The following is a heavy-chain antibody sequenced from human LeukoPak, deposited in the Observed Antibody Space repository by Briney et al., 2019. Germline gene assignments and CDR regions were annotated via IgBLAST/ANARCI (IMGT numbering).Heavy chain of an antibody. J-gene: IGHJ1*01. Sequence: GGSLRLSCAASGFTFSSYAMSWVRQAPGKGLEWVSAISGSGGSTYYADSVKGRFTISRDNSKNMLYLQMNSLRAEDTAVYYCAKSSRSWRYFQHWGQGTLVTVSS. CDR2: ISGSGGST. CDR3: AKSSRSWRYFQH. D-gene: IGHD2-15*01. V-gene: IGHV3-23*01. CDR1: GFTFSSYA.